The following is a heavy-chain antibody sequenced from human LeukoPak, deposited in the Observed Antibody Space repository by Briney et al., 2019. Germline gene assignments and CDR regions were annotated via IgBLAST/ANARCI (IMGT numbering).Heavy chain of an antibody. CDR2: IYYSGST. CDR1: GGSMSGYF. Sequence: SETLSLTCTVSGGSMSGYFWSWIRQPPGKGLEWIGYIYYSGSTDYNPSLKSRVTISVDTSKNQFSLGLSSVTAADTAVYYCARHYSGSGSYSFDYWGQGTLVTVSS. J-gene: IGHJ4*02. V-gene: IGHV4-59*08. D-gene: IGHD3-10*01. CDR3: ARHYSGSGSYSFDY.